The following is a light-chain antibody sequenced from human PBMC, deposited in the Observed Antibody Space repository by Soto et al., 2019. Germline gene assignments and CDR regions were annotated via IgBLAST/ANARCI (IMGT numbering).Light chain of an antibody. CDR2: DTS. CDR3: QHYNNWLGT. V-gene: IGKV3-15*01. CDR1: QSVSNN. Sequence: EIVLTQSPGTLSLSPGERATLSCRASQSVSNNYLAWYQQKPGQAPRLLIYDTSTRATGIPARFSGSGSGTDFTLTISSLQSEDFAVYYCQHYNNWLGTFGGGTKVDIK. J-gene: IGKJ4*01.